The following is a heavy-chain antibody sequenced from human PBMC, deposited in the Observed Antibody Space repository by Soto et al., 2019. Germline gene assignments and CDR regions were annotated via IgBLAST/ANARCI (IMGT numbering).Heavy chain of an antibody. J-gene: IGHJ6*02. D-gene: IGHD3-3*01. V-gene: IGHV1-69*13. CDR3: ARAWDYDFWSGHYYGMDV. Sequence: SVKVSCKASGGTFSSYAISWVRQAPGQGLEWMGGIIPIFGTANYAQKFQGRVTITADESTSTAYMELSSLRSEDTAVYYCARAWDYDFWSGHYYGMDVWGQGTTVTVSS. CDR1: GGTFSSYA. CDR2: IIPIFGTA.